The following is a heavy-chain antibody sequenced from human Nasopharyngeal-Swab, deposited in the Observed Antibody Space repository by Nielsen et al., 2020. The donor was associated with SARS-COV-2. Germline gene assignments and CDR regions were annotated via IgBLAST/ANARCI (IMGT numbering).Heavy chain of an antibody. CDR3: ARGIAAAGTLDY. CDR1: GYTFTHYA. V-gene: IGHV1-3*01. J-gene: IGHJ4*02. Sequence: ASVKVSCKTSGYTFTHYAINWVRQAPGQGLEWMGWINAGNGDTKYSQTFQGRVTITRDTSASTAYMELSGLRSEDTAVYYCARGIAAAGTLDYWGQGTLVTVSS. CDR2: INAGNGDT. D-gene: IGHD6-13*01.